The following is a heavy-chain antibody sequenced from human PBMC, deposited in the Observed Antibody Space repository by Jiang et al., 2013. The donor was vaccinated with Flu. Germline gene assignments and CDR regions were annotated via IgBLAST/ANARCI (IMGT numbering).Heavy chain of an antibody. D-gene: IGHD6-19*01. CDR2: IIPILGIA. J-gene: IGHJ4*02. CDR1: GGTFSSYT. V-gene: IGHV1-69*04. Sequence: SGAEVKKPGSSVKVSCKASGGTFSSYTISWVRQAPGQGLEWMGRIIPILGIANYAQKFQGRVTITADKSTSTAYMELSSLRSEDTAVYYCAPRIAVAGDGIIDYWGQGTLVTVSS. CDR3: APRIAVAGDGIIDY.